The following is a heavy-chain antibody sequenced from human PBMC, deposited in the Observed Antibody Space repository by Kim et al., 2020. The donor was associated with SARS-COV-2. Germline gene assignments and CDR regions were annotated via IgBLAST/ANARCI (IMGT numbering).Heavy chain of an antibody. Sequence: SVKVSCKASGGTFSSYAISWVRQAPGQGLEWMGGIIPIFGTANYAQKFQGRVTITADESTSTAYMELSSLRSEETAVYYCARVKSWELLWFDPWGQGTLVTVSS. CDR3: ARVKSWELLWFDP. D-gene: IGHD1-26*01. CDR1: GGTFSSYA. J-gene: IGHJ5*02. V-gene: IGHV1-69*13. CDR2: IIPIFGTA.